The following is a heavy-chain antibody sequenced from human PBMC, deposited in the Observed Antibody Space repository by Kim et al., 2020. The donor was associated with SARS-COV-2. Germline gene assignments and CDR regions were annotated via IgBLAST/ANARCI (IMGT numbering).Heavy chain of an antibody. D-gene: IGHD3-3*01. CDR1: GFTFSSYA. Sequence: GGSLRLSCAASGFTFSSYAMHWVRQAPGKGLEWVAVISYDGSNKYYADSVKGRFTISRDNSKNTLYLQMNSLRAEDTAVYYCARLGDMYYDFWSAYWATFDYWGQGTLVTVSS. CDR3: ARLGDMYYDFWSAYWATFDY. V-gene: IGHV3-30-3*01. CDR2: ISYDGSNK. J-gene: IGHJ4*02.